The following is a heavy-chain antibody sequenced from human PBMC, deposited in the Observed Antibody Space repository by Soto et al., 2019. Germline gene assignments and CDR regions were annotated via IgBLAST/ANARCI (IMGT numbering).Heavy chain of an antibody. CDR3: ARVGFGYPYYYGMDV. CDR1: GGSISSYY. D-gene: IGHD3-10*01. CDR2: IYYSGST. Sequence: PSETLSLTCTVSGGSISSYYWSWILQPPGKGLEWIGYIYYSGSTNYAQKLQGRVTMTTDTSTSTAYMELRSLRSDDTAVYYCARVGFGYPYYYGMDVWGKGTTVTVSS. V-gene: IGHV4-59*01. J-gene: IGHJ6*04.